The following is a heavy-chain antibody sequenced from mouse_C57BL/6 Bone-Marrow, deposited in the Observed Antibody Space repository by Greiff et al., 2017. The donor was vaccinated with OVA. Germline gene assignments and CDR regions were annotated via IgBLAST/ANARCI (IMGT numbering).Heavy chain of an antibody. Sequence: QVQLKESGPELVKPGASVKISCKASGYAFSSSWMNWVKQRPGKGLEWIGRIYPGDGDTNYNGKFKGKATLTADKSSSTAYMQLSSLTSEDSAVYFCARGELDYYAMDYWGQGTSVTVSS. CDR3: ARGELDYYAMDY. D-gene: IGHD4-1*01. J-gene: IGHJ4*01. CDR2: IYPGDGDT. V-gene: IGHV1-82*01. CDR1: GYAFSSSW.